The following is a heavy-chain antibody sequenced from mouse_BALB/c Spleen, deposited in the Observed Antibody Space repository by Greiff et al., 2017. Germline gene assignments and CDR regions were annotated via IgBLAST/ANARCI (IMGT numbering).Heavy chain of an antibody. Sequence: EVKVVESGGGLVQPGGSRKLSCAASGFTFSSFGMHWVRQAPEKGLEWVAYISSGSSTIYYADTVKGRFTISRDNPKNTLFLQMTSLRSEDTAMYYCAAMITGCMDYWGQGTSVTVSS. CDR2: ISSGSSTI. V-gene: IGHV5-17*02. CDR3: AAMITGCMDY. CDR1: GFTFSSFG. D-gene: IGHD2-4*01. J-gene: IGHJ4*01.